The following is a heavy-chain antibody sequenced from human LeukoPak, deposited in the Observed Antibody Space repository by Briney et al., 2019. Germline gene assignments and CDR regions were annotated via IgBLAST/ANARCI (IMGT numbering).Heavy chain of an antibody. D-gene: IGHD3-3*01. V-gene: IGHV1-46*01. CDR2: INPSGGST. Sequence: GASVKVSCKASGYTFTSYYMHWVRQAPGQGLEWMGIINPSGGSTSYAQKFQGRVTMTRDTSTSTVYMELSSLRSEDTAVYYCARGGITIFGVGINWFDPWGQGTLVTVSS. J-gene: IGHJ5*02. CDR3: ARGGITIFGVGINWFDP. CDR1: GYTFTSYY.